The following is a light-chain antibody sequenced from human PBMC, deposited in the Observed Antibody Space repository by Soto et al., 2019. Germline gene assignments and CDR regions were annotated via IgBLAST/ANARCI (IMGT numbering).Light chain of an antibody. CDR1: QSVSSSY. Sequence: ELGLTQSPGTLSLSPGERASVSCRASQSVSSSYLAWYQQKPGQAPRLLIYGASSRATSIPDRFSGRGSGTDFTLTISRLEPEDFAGYYCQQYGRSRTFGQGTKVDSK. CDR2: GAS. CDR3: QQYGRSRT. V-gene: IGKV3-20*01. J-gene: IGKJ1*01.